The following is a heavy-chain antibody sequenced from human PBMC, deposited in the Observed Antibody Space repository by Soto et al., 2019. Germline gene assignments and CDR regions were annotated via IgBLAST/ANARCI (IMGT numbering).Heavy chain of an antibody. CDR2: TYYRSKWYN. J-gene: IGHJ4*02. CDR1: GDSVSSNSAA. D-gene: IGHD3-3*01. V-gene: IGHV6-1*01. CDR3: ARDRGVLLYDFYTPHFDY. Sequence: SQTLSLTCAISGDSVSSNSAAWNWIRQSPSRGLEWLGRTYYRSKWYNDYAVSVKSRITINPDTSKNQFSLQLNSVTPEDTAVYYCARDRGVLLYDFYTPHFDYWGQGTLVTVSS.